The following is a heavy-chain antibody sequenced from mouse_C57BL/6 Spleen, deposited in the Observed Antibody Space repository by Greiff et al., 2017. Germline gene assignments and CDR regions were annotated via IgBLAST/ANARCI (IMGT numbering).Heavy chain of an antibody. V-gene: IGHV1-69*01. CDR3: ARTERGLFAY. CDR2: IDPSDSYT. CDR1: GYTFTRYW. J-gene: IGHJ3*01. Sequence: QVQLKQSGAELVMPGASVKLSCKASGYTFTRYWMHWVKQRPGQGLEWIGEIDPSDSYTNYNQKFTGKSTLTVDKSSSTAYMQLSSLTSEDSAVYYCARTERGLFAYWGQGTLVTVSA.